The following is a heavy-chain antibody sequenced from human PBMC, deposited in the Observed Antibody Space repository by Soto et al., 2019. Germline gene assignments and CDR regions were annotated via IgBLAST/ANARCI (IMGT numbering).Heavy chain of an antibody. CDR2: TYYRSKWYN. D-gene: IGHD2-15*01. J-gene: IGHJ5*02. CDR3: ARAPYCSGGSCYYENWFGP. CDR1: GDSVSSNSAA. Sequence: PSQTLSLTCAISGDSVSSNSAAWNWIRQSPSRGLEWLGRTYYRSKWYNDYAVSVKSRITINPDTSKNQFSLQLNSVTPEDTAVYYCARAPYCSGGSCYYENWFGPWRQLPPVPVS. V-gene: IGHV6-1*01.